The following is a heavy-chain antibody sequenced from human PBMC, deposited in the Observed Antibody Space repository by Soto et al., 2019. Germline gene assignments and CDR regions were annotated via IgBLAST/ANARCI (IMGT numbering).Heavy chain of an antibody. CDR2: ISSSSSTI. Sequence: PGGSLRLSCAASGFTFSSYSMNWVRQAPGKGLEWVSYISSSSSTIYYADSVKGRFTISRDNAKNSLYLQMNSLRDEDTAVYYCARPNSYGDYVSYYYYGMDVWGQGTKVTVSS. V-gene: IGHV3-48*02. CDR1: GFTFSSYS. J-gene: IGHJ6*02. D-gene: IGHD4-17*01. CDR3: ARPNSYGDYVSYYYYGMDV.